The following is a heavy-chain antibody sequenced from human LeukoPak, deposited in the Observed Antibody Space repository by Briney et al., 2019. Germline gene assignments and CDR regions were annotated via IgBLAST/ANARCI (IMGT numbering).Heavy chain of an antibody. CDR2: ISYDGSNK. D-gene: IGHD1-26*01. V-gene: IGHV3-30-3*01. Sequence: GGSLRLSCAASGFTFSSYAMHWVRQAPGKGLEWVAVISYDGSNKYYADSVKGRFTISRDNSKNTLYLQMNSLRAEDTVVYYCARDLTSGRVFESWGQGNLVSVSP. CDR3: ARDLTSGRVFES. J-gene: IGHJ4*02. CDR1: GFTFSSYA.